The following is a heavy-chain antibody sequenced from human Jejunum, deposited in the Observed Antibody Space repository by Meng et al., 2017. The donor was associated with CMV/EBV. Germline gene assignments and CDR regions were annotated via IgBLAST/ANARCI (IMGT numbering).Heavy chain of an antibody. V-gene: IGHV4-4*01. CDR3: GDPPAGY. Sequence: TRSPTCGVSGGSLNGPNWWNWVRQPPGGGLEWIGEIFHSGATNLNPSLKSRVTISIDNSKNQFSLKLTSVTAADTAVYFCGDPPAGYWGQGVLVTVSS. J-gene: IGHJ4*02. CDR1: GGSLNGPNW. CDR2: IFHSGAT.